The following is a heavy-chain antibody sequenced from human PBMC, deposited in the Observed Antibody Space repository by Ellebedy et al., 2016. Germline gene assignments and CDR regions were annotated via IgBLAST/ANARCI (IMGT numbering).Heavy chain of an antibody. CDR3: ATLTIPGGSDF. CDR1: AASISGYW. D-gene: IGHD3-3*01. CDR2: IYTGGNT. V-gene: IGHV4-4*07. J-gene: IGHJ4*02. Sequence: SETLSLXXTVSAASISGYWWSWIRQPAGKALEWIGCIYTGGNTLSNPSLNSRVTMSVDTSKNHFSLELTSVTAADTAVYYCATLTIPGGSDFWGQGTLVTVSS.